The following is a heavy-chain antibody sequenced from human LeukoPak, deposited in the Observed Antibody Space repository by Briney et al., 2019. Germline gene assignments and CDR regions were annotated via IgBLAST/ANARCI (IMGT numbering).Heavy chain of an antibody. CDR3: AEDRHWYSSGWATDY. CDR1: GFTFSSYA. CDR2: ISGSGGST. V-gene: IGHV3-23*01. J-gene: IGHJ4*02. Sequence: PGGSLRLSCAPSGFTFSSYAMSRVRQAPGKGLEWVSAISGSGGSTYYADSVKGRFTISRDNSKNTLYLQMNSLRAEDTAVYYCAEDRHWYSSGWATDYWGQGTLVTVSS. D-gene: IGHD6-19*01.